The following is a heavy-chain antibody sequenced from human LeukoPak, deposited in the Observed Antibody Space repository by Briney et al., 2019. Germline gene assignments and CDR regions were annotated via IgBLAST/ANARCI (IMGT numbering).Heavy chain of an antibody. V-gene: IGHV3-23*01. J-gene: IGHJ4*02. CDR1: GFTFSSYA. CDR3: ATSYQLLYPNYLAY. Sequence: PGGALRLSCAASGFTFSSYAMSWVRQAPGKGLEGVSAIRGSGGSTYYADSVKGRFTISRDNYKNRLYLQMNSLTPEATAVYYCATSYQLLYPNYLAYWGQGTLVTLSS. D-gene: IGHD2-2*02. CDR2: IRGSGGST.